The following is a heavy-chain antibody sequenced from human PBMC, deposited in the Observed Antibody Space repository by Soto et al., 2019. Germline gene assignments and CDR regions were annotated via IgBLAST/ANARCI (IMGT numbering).Heavy chain of an antibody. CDR2: ISSNGGST. Sequence: GGSLRLSCAASGFTFSSYAMHWVRQAPGKGLEYVSAISSNGGSTYYANSVKGRFTISRDNSKNTLYLQMGSLRAEDMAVYYCARANAVGVVPAAMRYWGQGTLVTVSS. CDR1: GFTFSSYA. D-gene: IGHD2-2*01. CDR3: ARANAVGVVPAAMRY. J-gene: IGHJ4*02. V-gene: IGHV3-64*01.